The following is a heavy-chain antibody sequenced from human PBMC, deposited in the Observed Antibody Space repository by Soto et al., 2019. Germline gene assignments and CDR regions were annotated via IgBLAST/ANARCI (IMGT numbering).Heavy chain of an antibody. J-gene: IGHJ4*02. V-gene: IGHV3-30*18. D-gene: IGHD3-22*01. Sequence: AGGSLRLSCAASGFTFSSYGIHWVRQAPGKELEWVAVISYDRSNKHYADSVKGRFTISRDNSKNTLDLQMNSLRAEDTAVYYCAKDTYYYDRSGYYTYDYWGQGTQVTVSS. CDR2: ISYDRSNK. CDR3: AKDTYYYDRSGYYTYDY. CDR1: GFTFSSYG.